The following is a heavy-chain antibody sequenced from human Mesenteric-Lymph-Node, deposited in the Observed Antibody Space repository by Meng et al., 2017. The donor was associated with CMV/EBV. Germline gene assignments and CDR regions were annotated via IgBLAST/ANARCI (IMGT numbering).Heavy chain of an antibody. Sequence: GESLKISCAASGFTFRNHDMHWVRQAPGKGLECISYIGSSSCTILYADSVKGRFTISRDNAKNSLYLQMNSLRAEDTAVYYCVREETFCTSTDCYDDMDVWGQGTTVTVSS. CDR2: IGSSSCTI. J-gene: IGHJ6*02. D-gene: IGHD2-2*01. V-gene: IGHV3-48*04. CDR1: GFTFRNHD. CDR3: VREETFCTSTDCYDDMDV.